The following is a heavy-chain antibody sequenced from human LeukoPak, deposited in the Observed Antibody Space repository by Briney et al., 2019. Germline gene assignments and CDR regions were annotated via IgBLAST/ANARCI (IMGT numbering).Heavy chain of an antibody. V-gene: IGHV3-23*01. J-gene: IGHJ4*02. CDR2: ISGSASST. D-gene: IGHD3-16*01. CDR1: GFTFSNYA. Sequence: GGSLRLSCAASGFTFSNYAMSWVRQAPGKGLEWVSAISGSASSTYHADSVKGRFTISRDNANNSMYLQMDSLRAEDTAVYYCARDPPSRGTRYFDYWGQGTLVTASS. CDR3: ARDPPSRGTRYFDY.